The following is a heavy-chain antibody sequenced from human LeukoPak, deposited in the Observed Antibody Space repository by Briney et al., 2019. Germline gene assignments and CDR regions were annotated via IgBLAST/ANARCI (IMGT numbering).Heavy chain of an antibody. CDR1: GGSISSGGYY. V-gene: IGHV4-61*08. CDR2: IYYSGST. J-gene: IGHJ6*03. Sequence: VILRETLSLTCTVSGGSISSGGYYWSWIRQHPGKGLEWIGYIYYSGSTNYNPSLKSRVTISVDTSKNQFSLKLSSVTAADTAVYYCARVQIHYYYYMDVWGKGTTVTVSS. CDR3: ARVQIHYYYYMDV.